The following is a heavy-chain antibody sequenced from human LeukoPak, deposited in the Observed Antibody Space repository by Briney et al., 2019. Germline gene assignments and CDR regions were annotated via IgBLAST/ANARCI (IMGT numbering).Heavy chain of an antibody. CDR2: IYYSGST. CDR1: GGSISSYY. V-gene: IGHV4-59*01. J-gene: IGHJ4*02. D-gene: IGHD6-19*01. Sequence: SETLSLTCTVSGGSISSYYWSWTRQPPGKGLEWIGYIYYSGSTNYNPSLKSRVTISVDTSKNQFSLKLSSVTAADTAVYYCARGAVAGTFDYWGQGTLVTVSS. CDR3: ARGAVAGTFDY.